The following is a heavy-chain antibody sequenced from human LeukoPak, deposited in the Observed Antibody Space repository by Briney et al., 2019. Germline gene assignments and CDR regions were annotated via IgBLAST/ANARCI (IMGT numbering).Heavy chain of an antibody. J-gene: IGHJ4*02. D-gene: IGHD3-9*01. CDR3: AGGTKILRYFDWLKTGGY. Sequence: PSETLSLTCTVSGGSISSGGYYWSWIRQHPGKGLEWIGYIYYSGSTYDNPSLKSRVTISVDTSKNQFSLKLSSVTAADTAVYYCAGGTKILRYFDWLKTGGYWGQGTLVTVSS. V-gene: IGHV4-31*03. CDR1: GGSISSGGYY. CDR2: IYYSGST.